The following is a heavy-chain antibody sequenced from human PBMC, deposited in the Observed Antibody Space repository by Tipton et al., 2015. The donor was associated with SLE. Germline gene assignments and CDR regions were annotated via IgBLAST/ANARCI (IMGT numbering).Heavy chain of an antibody. CDR3: ATSDADAAPLNWFES. CDR2: IRGTGGDT. V-gene: IGHV3-23*01. Sequence: GSLRLSCAASGFIFSTYAMNWVRQAPGKGLEWVSGIRGTGGDTYYAASASGRFTISRDNSKNTLYLEMNNLIFEDTAVYYCATSDADAAPLNWFESWGQGTLVSVSS. D-gene: IGHD2-2*01. CDR1: GFIFSTYA. J-gene: IGHJ5*01.